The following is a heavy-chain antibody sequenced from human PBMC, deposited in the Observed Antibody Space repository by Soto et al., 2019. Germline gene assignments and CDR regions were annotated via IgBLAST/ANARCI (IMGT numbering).Heavy chain of an antibody. V-gene: IGHV3-7*01. CDR3: VRDVAFDYVN. D-gene: IGHD3-16*01. CDR2: IKQDESEK. J-gene: IGHJ4*02. Sequence: EVQLVESGGGLVQPGGSLRISCTVSGFSFSSYWMSWVRQAPGKGLEWVASIKQDESEKYYVDSVKGRFIISRDNVDDSLFLQMNSLSADDTAVYFCVRDVAFDYVNWGQGTLVTVSS. CDR1: GFSFSSYW.